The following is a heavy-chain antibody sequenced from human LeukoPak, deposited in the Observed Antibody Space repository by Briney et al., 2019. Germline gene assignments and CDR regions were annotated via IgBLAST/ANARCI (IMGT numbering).Heavy chain of an antibody. CDR3: AKDWVTYSSSCLDY. CDR1: GFTFSSYG. V-gene: IGHV3-30*18. Sequence: LSGGSLRLSCAASGFTFSSYGMHWVRQAPGKGLEWVAVISYDGSNKYYADSVKGRFTISRDNSKNTLYLQMNSLRAEDTAVYYCAKDWVTYSSSCLDYWGQGTLVTVSS. D-gene: IGHD6-13*01. CDR2: ISYDGSNK. J-gene: IGHJ4*02.